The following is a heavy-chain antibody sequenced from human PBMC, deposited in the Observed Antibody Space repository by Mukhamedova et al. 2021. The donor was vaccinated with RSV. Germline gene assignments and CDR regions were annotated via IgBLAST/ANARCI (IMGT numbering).Heavy chain of an antibody. CDR3: ARALSLAGAPDY. J-gene: IGHJ4*02. V-gene: IGHV3-53*01. CDR2: IYSGGST. Sequence: MNWVRQAPGKGLEWVSIIYSGGSTYYADSVKGRFITSRDNSKNTLYLQMNSLSAEDTAVYYCARALSLAGAPDYWGQGTLVTVSS. D-gene: IGHD3-10*01.